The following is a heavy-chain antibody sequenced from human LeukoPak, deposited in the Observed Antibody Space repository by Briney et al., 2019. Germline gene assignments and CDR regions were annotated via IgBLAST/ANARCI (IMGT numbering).Heavy chain of an antibody. Sequence: GGSLRLSCAASGFTFSSYAMSWVRQAPGKGLEWVSAISGSGGSTYYADSEKGRFTISRDNSKNTLYLQMNSLRAEDTAVYYCAKQVPAAIGPYYFDYWGQGTLVTVSS. V-gene: IGHV3-23*01. J-gene: IGHJ4*02. CDR3: AKQVPAAIGPYYFDY. D-gene: IGHD2-2*01. CDR2: ISGSGGST. CDR1: GFTFSSYA.